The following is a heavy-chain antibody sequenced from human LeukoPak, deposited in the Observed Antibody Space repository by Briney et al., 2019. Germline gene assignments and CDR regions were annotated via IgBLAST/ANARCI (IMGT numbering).Heavy chain of an antibody. V-gene: IGHV4-34*01. Sequence: SETLSLTCAVYGGSFSGYYWRWIRQPPGKGLEWIGEINHSGSTNYNPSLKSRVTISVDTSKNQFSLKLSSVTAADTAVYYCARGRGRWLQSGHFDYWGQGTLVTVSS. CDR1: GGSFSGYY. CDR3: ARGRGRWLQSGHFDY. D-gene: IGHD5-24*01. CDR2: INHSGST. J-gene: IGHJ4*02.